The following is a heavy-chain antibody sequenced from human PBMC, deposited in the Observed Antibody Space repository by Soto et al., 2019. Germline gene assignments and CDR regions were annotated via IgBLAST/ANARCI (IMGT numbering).Heavy chain of an antibody. CDR1: GGSISSYY. J-gene: IGHJ6*02. V-gene: IGHV4-59*01. CDR2: VYYSGST. Sequence: SETLSLTCTVSGGSISSYYWSWIRQPPGKGLEWIGYVYYSGSTNYNPSLKSRVTISVDTSKNQFSLKLSSVTAADTAVYYCARGACSGGSCYYYYYGMDVWGQGTTVTVSS. CDR3: ARGACSGGSCYYYYYGMDV. D-gene: IGHD2-15*01.